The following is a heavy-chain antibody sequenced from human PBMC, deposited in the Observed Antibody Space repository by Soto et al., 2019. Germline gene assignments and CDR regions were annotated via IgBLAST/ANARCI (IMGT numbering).Heavy chain of an antibody. CDR3: ARWGNWKVADY. CDR2: IWYDGSEK. Sequence: QVQLVQSGGSVVQPGRSLRLSCAASGFTFSSHGMHWVRQAPGKGLEGVAVIWYDGSEKYYGDSVKGRFTISRDNSKNTLYLQMNSLRGEDTAVYYCARWGNWKVADYWGQGTLVTVSS. CDR1: GFTFSSHG. D-gene: IGHD1-1*01. V-gene: IGHV3-33*01. J-gene: IGHJ4*02.